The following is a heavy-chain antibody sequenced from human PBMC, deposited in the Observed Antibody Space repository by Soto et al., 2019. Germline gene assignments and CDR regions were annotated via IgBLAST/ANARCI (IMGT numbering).Heavy chain of an antibody. J-gene: IGHJ6*02. V-gene: IGHV3-23*01. D-gene: IGHD3-3*01. Sequence: GGSLRLSCAASGFTFSSYAMSWVRQAPGKGLEWVSAISGSGGSTYYADSVKGRFTISRDNSKNTLYLQMNSLRAEDTAVYYCAKSRLTPSALFGVVIHPPGYHYYGMDVWGQGTTVT. CDR2: ISGSGGST. CDR1: GFTFSSYA. CDR3: AKSRLTPSALFGVVIHPPGYHYYGMDV.